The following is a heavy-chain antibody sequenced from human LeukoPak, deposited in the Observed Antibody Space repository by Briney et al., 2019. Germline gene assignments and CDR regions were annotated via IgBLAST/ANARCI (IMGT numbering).Heavy chain of an antibody. Sequence: GGTLRLSCAAPGLSLSTNTLNWVRQAPGKGLERVSSISSSTTYTYYAHSVKGRFTISRDNARNSLYLQMNSRRAEDTAVYYCAKLSYGSGRSYFDDWGQGNLVTVSS. CDR2: ISSSTTYT. V-gene: IGHV3-21*01. J-gene: IGHJ4*02. CDR1: GLSLSTNT. CDR3: AKLSYGSGRSYFDD. D-gene: IGHD6-19*01.